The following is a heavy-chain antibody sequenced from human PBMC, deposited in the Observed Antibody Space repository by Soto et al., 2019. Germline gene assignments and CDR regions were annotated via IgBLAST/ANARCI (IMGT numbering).Heavy chain of an antibody. Sequence: ASVKVSCKASGYTFTSYYMHWVRQAPGQGLEWMGIINPSGGSTSYAQKFQGRVTMTRDTSTSTVYMELSSLRSEDTAVYYCARSQDYYDSSGYYASYGMDVWGQGTTVTVSS. V-gene: IGHV1-46*01. CDR3: ARSQDYYDSSGYYASYGMDV. CDR2: INPSGGST. CDR1: GYTFTSYY. D-gene: IGHD3-22*01. J-gene: IGHJ6*02.